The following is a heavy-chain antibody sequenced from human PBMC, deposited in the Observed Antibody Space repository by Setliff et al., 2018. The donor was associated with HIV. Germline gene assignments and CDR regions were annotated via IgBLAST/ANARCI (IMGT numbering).Heavy chain of an antibody. CDR2: IYYSGST. Sequence: SLTCTVSGGSISSGDYYWSWIRQPPGKGLEWIGYIYYSGSTYYNPSLRSRVTISLDTSKNQFSLKLSSVTAADTAVYFCARVRRDGNSFDDWGQGTLVTVS. V-gene: IGHV4-30-4*08. J-gene: IGHJ4*02. CDR3: ARVRRDGNSFDD. CDR1: GGSISSGDYY. D-gene: IGHD4-4*01.